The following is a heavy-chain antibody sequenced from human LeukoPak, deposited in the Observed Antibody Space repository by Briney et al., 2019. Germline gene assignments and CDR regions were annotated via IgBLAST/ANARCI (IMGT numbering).Heavy chain of an antibody. CDR2: IYYSGST. CDR1: GGSISSGVYY. Sequence: NPSETLSLTCTVSGGSISSGVYYWSWIRQPPGKGLEWIGYIYYSGSTYYNPSLKSRVTISVDTSKNQFSLKLSSVTAADTAVYYCARPTNYYDSQYFDPWGQGTLVTVSS. CDR3: ARPTNYYDSQYFDP. V-gene: IGHV4-30-4*01. D-gene: IGHD3-22*01. J-gene: IGHJ5*02.